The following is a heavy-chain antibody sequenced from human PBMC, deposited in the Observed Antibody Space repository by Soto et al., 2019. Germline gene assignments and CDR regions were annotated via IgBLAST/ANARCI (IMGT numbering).Heavy chain of an antibody. CDR1: GYTFTGYY. CDR3: ARPISWIHLRSPHDPFDI. CDR2: INPNSGGT. V-gene: IGHV1-2*02. D-gene: IGHD5-18*01. Sequence: GASVKVSCKASGYTFTGYYMHWVRQAPGQGLEWMGWINPNSGGTNYAQKFQGRVTMTRDTSISTAYMELSRLRPDDTAVYYCARPISWIHLRSPHDPFDIWGQGKMVTVSS. J-gene: IGHJ3*02.